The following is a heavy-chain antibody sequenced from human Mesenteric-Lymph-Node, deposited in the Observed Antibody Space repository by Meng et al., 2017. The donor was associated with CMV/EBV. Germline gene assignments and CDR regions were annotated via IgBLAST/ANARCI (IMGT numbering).Heavy chain of an antibody. CDR2: IYSGGST. J-gene: IGHJ4*02. D-gene: IGHD6-19*01. CDR3: AKGGGGSGWHGQDY. V-gene: IGHV3-66*02. Sequence: GGSLRLSCAASGFTVSSNYMSWVRQAPGKGLEWVSVIYSGGSTYYADSVKGRFTTSRDNSKNTLYLQMNSLRAEDTAVYYCAKGGGGSGWHGQDYWGQGTLVTVSS. CDR1: GFTVSSNY.